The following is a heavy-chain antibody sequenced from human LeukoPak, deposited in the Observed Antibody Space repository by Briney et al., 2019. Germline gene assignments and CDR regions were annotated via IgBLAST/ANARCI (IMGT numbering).Heavy chain of an antibody. D-gene: IGHD3-22*01. J-gene: IGHJ4*02. Sequence: GGSLRLSCAASGFTFSSYGMHWVRQAPGKGLEWVAVISYDGSNKYYADSVKGRFTISRDNSKNTLYLQMNSLRAEDTAVYYCARDRSYYYDSSGYSGCPDYWGQGTLVTVSS. CDR2: ISYDGSNK. CDR1: GFTFSSYG. V-gene: IGHV3-30*19. CDR3: ARDRSYYYDSSGYSGCPDY.